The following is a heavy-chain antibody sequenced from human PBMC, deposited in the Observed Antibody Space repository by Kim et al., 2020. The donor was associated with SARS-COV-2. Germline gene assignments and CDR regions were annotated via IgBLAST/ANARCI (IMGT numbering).Heavy chain of an antibody. CDR2: KTDGGTT. J-gene: IGHJ4*02. CDR3: SAADY. Sequence: KTDGGTTDYAAHVKGRFTISRDESKNTLYLQMNSLKTEDTAVYYCSAADYWGQGTRVTVSS. V-gene: IGHV3-15*01.